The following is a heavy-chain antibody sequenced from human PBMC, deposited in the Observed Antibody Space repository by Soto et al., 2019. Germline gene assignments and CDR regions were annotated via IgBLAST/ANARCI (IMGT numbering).Heavy chain of an antibody. V-gene: IGHV3-48*01. Sequence: PGGSLRLSCAASGFTFSSYSMNWVRQAPGKGLEWVSYISSSISTIYYAVSVKGRFTISRDNAKNSLYLQMNSLRAEDTAVYYCARDTSNYDFWSGYSRDAFDIWGQGTMVTVSS. J-gene: IGHJ3*02. CDR2: ISSSISTI. CDR1: GFTFSSYS. CDR3: ARDTSNYDFWSGYSRDAFDI. D-gene: IGHD3-3*01.